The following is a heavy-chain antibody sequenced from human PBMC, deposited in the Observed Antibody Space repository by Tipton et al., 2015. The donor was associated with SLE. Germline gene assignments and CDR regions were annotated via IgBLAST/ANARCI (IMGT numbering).Heavy chain of an antibody. CDR3: ARRQEGWSGYEKTNYYMDV. D-gene: IGHD5-12*01. CDR1: GYSFTSYW. J-gene: IGHJ6*03. Sequence: QSGPEVKKPGESLKISCKGSGYSFTSYWIGWVRQIPGKGLEWMGIIYPGDSDTRYSPSFQGQVTISADKSISTAYLQWSSLKASDTAMDYCARRQEGWSGYEKTNYYMDVWGKGTTVTVS. CDR2: IYPGDSDT. V-gene: IGHV5-51*03.